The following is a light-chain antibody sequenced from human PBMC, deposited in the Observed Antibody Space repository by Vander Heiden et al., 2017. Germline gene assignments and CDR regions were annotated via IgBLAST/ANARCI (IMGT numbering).Light chain of an antibody. Sequence: QSVLTQPPSVSGAPGQRVTISCTGSSSNIGAGYDVHWYQQLPGTAPKLLIYGNSTRPSGVPDRFSGSKSGTSASLAITGLQAEDEADYYCQSYDSSLSGSVFGGGTKLTAL. J-gene: IGLJ2*01. CDR2: GNS. CDR1: SSNIGAGYD. V-gene: IGLV1-40*01. CDR3: QSYDSSLSGSV.